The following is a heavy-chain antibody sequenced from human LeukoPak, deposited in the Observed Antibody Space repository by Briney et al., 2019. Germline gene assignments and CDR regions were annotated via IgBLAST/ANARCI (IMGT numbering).Heavy chain of an antibody. Sequence: GGSLRLSCAASGFTFGDYGMSWVRQAPGKGLEWVSSINWSGGNTAYADSVKGRFTISRDTAKDSLYLQLNSLRAEDTALYYCARDRGWLQYIDYWGQGTLVTVSS. CDR3: ARDRGWLQYIDY. CDR2: INWSGGNT. V-gene: IGHV3-20*04. J-gene: IGHJ4*02. CDR1: GFTFGDYG. D-gene: IGHD5-24*01.